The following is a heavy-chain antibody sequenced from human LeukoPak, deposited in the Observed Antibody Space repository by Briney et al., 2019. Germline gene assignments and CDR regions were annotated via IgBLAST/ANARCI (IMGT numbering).Heavy chain of an antibody. V-gene: IGHV4-59*01. CDR3: ARALSRYYYYGMDV. CDR2: TYYSGST. Sequence: SETLSLTCAVYGGSFSGYYWSWIRQPPGKGLEWIGYTYYSGSTNYNPSLKSRVTISVDTSKNQFSLKPSSVTAADTAVYYCARALSRYYYYGMDVWGQGTTVTVSS. CDR1: GGSFSGYY. J-gene: IGHJ6*02.